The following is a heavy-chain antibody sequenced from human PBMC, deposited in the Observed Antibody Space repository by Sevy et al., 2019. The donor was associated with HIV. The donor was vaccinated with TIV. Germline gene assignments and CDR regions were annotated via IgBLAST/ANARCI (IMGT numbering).Heavy chain of an antibody. CDR1: GGSISSSSYY. V-gene: IGHV4-39*01. J-gene: IGHJ6*02. D-gene: IGHD6-19*01. CDR3: ARRGIAVAGAYYYYGMDV. CDR2: IYYSGST. Sequence: SETLSLTCTVSGGSISSSSYYWGWIRQPPGKGLEWIGSIYYSGSTYYNPSLKGRVTISVDTSKNQFSLKLGSVTAADTAVYYCARRGIAVAGAYYYYGMDVWGQGTTVTVSS.